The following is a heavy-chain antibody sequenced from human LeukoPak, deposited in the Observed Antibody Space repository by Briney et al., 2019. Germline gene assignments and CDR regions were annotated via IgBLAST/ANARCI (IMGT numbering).Heavy chain of an antibody. Sequence: ASETLSLTCSVSGGSIISTNYYWGWIRQPPGKGLEWIGSIYQSESESSYYNPSLQSRVTISGDTSKNHFFLRLSSVTAADTAVYYCASTLRFLPYLRFDYWVQGTLVTVPS. CDR2: IYQSESESS. J-gene: IGHJ4*02. D-gene: IGHD3-3*01. CDR1: GGSIISTNYY. CDR3: ASTLRFLPYLRFDY. V-gene: IGHV4-39*02.